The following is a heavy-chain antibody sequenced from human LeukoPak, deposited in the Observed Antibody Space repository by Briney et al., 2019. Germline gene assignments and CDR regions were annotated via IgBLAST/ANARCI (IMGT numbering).Heavy chain of an antibody. J-gene: IGHJ4*02. Sequence: SVTVSFKSSGGTFISYAISWVRQAPGQGLEWMGRIFPIFATANYAQKFQGRVTITADESTSTAYMERSSLRSEDTAVYYCARESGSYEAYFDYWGQGTLVTVSS. CDR3: ARESGSYEAYFDY. D-gene: IGHD1-26*01. CDR1: GGTFISYA. V-gene: IGHV1-69*13. CDR2: IFPIFATA.